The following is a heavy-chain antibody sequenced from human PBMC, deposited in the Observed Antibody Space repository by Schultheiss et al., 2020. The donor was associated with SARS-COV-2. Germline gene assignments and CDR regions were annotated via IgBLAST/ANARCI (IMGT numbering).Heavy chain of an antibody. CDR2: IFSNDEK. CDR1: GFSLSNARMG. V-gene: IGHV2-26*01. Sequence: SGPTLVKPTETLTLTCTVSGFSLSNARMGVSWIRQPPGKALEWLAHIFSNDEKSYSTSLKSRLTISKDTSKSQVVLTMTNMDPVDTATYYCAHWNSYYYDSSGYLRYNWFDPWGQGTLVTVSS. CDR3: AHWNSYYYDSSGYLRYNWFDP. D-gene: IGHD3-22*01. J-gene: IGHJ5*02.